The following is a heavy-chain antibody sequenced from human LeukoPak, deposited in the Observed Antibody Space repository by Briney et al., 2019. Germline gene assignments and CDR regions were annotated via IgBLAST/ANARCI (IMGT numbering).Heavy chain of an antibody. CDR2: INWNGGNT. Sequence: GGSLRLSCAPSGFTFDDYGMSWVRQGPGKGLKWVSGINWNGGNTGYADSVKGRFTIFRDNAKNSLYLEMDSQRVEDTALYYCAGTSDGNWFDPWGQGTLVTVSS. V-gene: IGHV3-20*04. D-gene: IGHD1-26*01. CDR3: AGTSDGNWFDP. J-gene: IGHJ5*02. CDR1: GFTFDDYG.